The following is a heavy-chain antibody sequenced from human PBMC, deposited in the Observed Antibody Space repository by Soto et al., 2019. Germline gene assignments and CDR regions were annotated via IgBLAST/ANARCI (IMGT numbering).Heavy chain of an antibody. Sequence: GASVKVSCKASGDTFTSYGISWVRQAPGQGLEWMGWISAYNGNTNYAQKLQGRVTMTTDTSTSTAYMELRSLRSDDTAVYYCARDRYSSSWIGSYYYGMDVWGQGTTVTVSS. CDR1: GDTFTSYG. CDR2: ISAYNGNT. CDR3: ARDRYSSSWIGSYYYGMDV. D-gene: IGHD6-13*01. J-gene: IGHJ6*02. V-gene: IGHV1-18*01.